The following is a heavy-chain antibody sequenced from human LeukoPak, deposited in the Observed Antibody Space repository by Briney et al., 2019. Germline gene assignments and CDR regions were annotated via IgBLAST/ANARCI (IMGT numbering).Heavy chain of an antibody. CDR3: AKDLVLRYFGGSLDY. J-gene: IGHJ4*02. D-gene: IGHD3-9*01. CDR1: AFTFDDNA. CDR2: ISWNSGSV. Sequence: GGAPIHSCAASAFTFDDNARHGVRQALGKGLQGVSGISWNSGSVGYADSVKGRFTISRDNAKNSLYLQMNSLRAQDTALYYCAKDLVLRYFGGSLDYWGQGTLVTVSS. V-gene: IGHV3-9*01.